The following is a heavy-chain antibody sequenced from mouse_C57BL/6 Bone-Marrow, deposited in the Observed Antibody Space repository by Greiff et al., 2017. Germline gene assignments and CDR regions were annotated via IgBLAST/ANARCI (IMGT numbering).Heavy chain of an antibody. J-gene: IGHJ1*03. CDR1: GYTFTSYG. CDR3: ARDLGYFDV. V-gene: IGHV1-81*01. Sequence: VHLVESGAELARPGASVKLSCKASGYTFTSYGISWVKQRTGQGLEWIGEIYPRSGNTYYNEKFKGKATLTAEKSSSTAYMELRSLTSEDSAVYFCARDLGYFDVWGTGPTVTVSS. CDR2: IYPRSGNT.